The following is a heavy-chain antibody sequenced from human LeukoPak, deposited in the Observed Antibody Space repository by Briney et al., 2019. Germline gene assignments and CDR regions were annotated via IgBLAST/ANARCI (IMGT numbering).Heavy chain of an antibody. CDR3: ARVSVAATYFRAFDI. CDR1: GYTFTSYY. V-gene: IGHV1-46*01. J-gene: IGHJ3*02. Sequence: ASVKVSCKASGYTFTSYYIHWVRQAPGQGLEWMGIINPSGGSTSYAQKFQGRVTMTRDTSTSTVYMELSSLRSEDTAVYYCARVSVAATYFRAFDIWGQGTLVTVSS. D-gene: IGHD1-26*01. CDR2: INPSGGST.